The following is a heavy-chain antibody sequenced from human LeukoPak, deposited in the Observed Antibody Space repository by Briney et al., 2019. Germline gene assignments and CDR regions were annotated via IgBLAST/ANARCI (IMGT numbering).Heavy chain of an antibody. D-gene: IGHD6-19*01. J-gene: IGHJ3*02. CDR1: GYTFTSYG. CDR2: ISAYNGNT. V-gene: IGHV1-18*01. CDR3: ARDLSAIAVAGDDAFDI. Sequence: ASVKVSCKASGYTFTSYGISWVRQAPGQGLEWMGWISAYNGNTNYAQKLQGRVTMTTDTYTSTAYMELRSLRSDDTAVYYCARDLSAIAVAGDDAFDIWGQGTMVTVSS.